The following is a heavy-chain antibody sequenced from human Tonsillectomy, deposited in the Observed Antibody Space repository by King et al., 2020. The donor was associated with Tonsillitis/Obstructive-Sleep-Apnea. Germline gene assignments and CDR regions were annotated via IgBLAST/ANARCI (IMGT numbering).Heavy chain of an antibody. CDR1: GGTFSSYA. CDR3: ARTLVVAASPPYYYYYMDV. V-gene: IGHV1-69*01. J-gene: IGHJ6*03. Sequence: VQLVESGAEVKKPGSSVKVSCKASGGTFSSYAISWVRQAPGQGLEWMGGIIPIFGTANYAQKFQGRVTITADESTSTAYMGLSSLRSEDTAVYYCARTLVVAASPPYYYYYMDVWGKGTTVTVSS. CDR2: IIPIFGTA. D-gene: IGHD2-15*01.